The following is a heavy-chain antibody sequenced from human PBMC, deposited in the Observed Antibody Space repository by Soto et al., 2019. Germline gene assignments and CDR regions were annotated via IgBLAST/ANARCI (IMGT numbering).Heavy chain of an antibody. CDR1: GYTFTSYA. J-gene: IGHJ6*02. Sequence: ASVKVSCKASGYTFTSYAMNWVRQAPGQGLEWMGWINTNTGNPTYAQGFTGRFVFSLDTSVSTAYLQICSLKAEDTAVYYCAECGPVYYFWSHHDYCFGMEVGGHGTWVTVSS. V-gene: IGHV7-4-1*01. D-gene: IGHD3-3*01. CDR3: AECGPVYYFWSHHDYCFGMEV. CDR2: INTNTGNP.